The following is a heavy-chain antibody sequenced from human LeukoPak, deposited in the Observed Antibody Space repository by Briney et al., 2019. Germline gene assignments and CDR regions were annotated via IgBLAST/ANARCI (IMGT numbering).Heavy chain of an antibody. CDR1: GGSISSGSYY. CDR2: IFSSGRT. V-gene: IGHV4-61*02. CDR3: ARGLIDQLPPYFYYYMDV. Sequence: PSETLSLTCTVSGGSISSGSYYWNWIRQPAGKGLERIGRIFSSGRTNHNPSLRSRVTMSVDTSKNQFSLQLNSVTAADTAVYYCARGLIDQLPPYFYYYMDVWGRGPRSPSP. J-gene: IGHJ6*03. D-gene: IGHD2-2*01.